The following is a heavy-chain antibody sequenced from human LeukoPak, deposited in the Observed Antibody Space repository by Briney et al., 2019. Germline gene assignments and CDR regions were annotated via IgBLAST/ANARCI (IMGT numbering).Heavy chain of an antibody. J-gene: IGHJ5*02. D-gene: IGHD6-13*01. CDR1: GFTFSNFA. V-gene: IGHV3-23*01. Sequence: GGSLRLSCAASGFTFSNFAMTWVRQAPGTGLQRVSTITGYGATFYADSVRGRFTIFRDTSMNTLFLQMNSLGAEDTAVYYCAKGAAAGKVDWFDPWGQGTLVTVSS. CDR2: ITGYGAT. CDR3: AKGAAAGKVDWFDP.